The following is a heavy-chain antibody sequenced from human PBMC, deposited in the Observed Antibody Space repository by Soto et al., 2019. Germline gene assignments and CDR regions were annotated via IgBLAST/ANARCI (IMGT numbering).Heavy chain of an antibody. CDR2: ISYHGSDK. CDR3: ANEHLTRTVTAVGY. CDR1: GFTFSNYG. J-gene: IGHJ4*02. V-gene: IGHV3-30*18. Sequence: QVQLVESGGGVVQPGRSLRLSCAASGFTFSNYGMHWVRQAPGKGLEWVAVISYHGSDKYYADSVKGRFTISRDNCKKTLYLQMASLRAEDTAVYCGANEHLTRTVTAVGYWWQGTVVTVSS. D-gene: IGHD2-21*02.